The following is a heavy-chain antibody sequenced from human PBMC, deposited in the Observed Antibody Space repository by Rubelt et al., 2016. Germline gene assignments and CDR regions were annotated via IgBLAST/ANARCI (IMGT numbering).Heavy chain of an antibody. CDR1: GFSVDDYA. CDR2: INWNSDSI. D-gene: IGHD3-16*01. V-gene: IGHV3-9*01. J-gene: IGHJ4*02. CDR3: ARDSRVTKFGGDW. Sequence: QLVESGGGLVQPGGSLRLSCAVSGFSVDDYALHWVRQFPEKGLEWVSGINWNSDSIAYGDSVKGRFIVSKDHAKNSLVLHMNSLRAEDTAVYYCARDSRVTKFGGDWWGQGTLVTVSS.